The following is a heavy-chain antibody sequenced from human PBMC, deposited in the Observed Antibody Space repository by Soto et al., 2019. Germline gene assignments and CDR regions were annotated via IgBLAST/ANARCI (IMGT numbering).Heavy chain of an antibody. D-gene: IGHD3-3*01. CDR3: ETSYDSGFDP. Sequence: XSVKVSCNASGYCFITYDISWLRQAPGQGPEWMGRISPKNGNTNYAQNFQDRVTMTADTSSSTAYMELRGLRSDDTAKYYCETSYDSGFDPWGQGTLVTVSS. V-gene: IGHV1-18*04. CDR1: GYCFITYD. CDR2: ISPKNGNT. J-gene: IGHJ5*02.